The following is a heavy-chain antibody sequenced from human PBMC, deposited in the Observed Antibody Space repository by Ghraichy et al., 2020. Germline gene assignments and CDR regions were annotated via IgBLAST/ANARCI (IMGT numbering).Heavy chain of an antibody. J-gene: IGHJ4*02. CDR2: ISGSGGST. CDR1: GFTFSSYA. Sequence: GGSLRLSCAASGFTFSSYAMSWVRQAPGKGLEWVSAISGSGGSTYYADSVKGRFTISRDNSKNTLYLQMNSLRAEDTAVYYCARTMVRGVNTFFDYWGQGTLVTVSS. D-gene: IGHD3-10*01. CDR3: ARTMVRGVNTFFDY. V-gene: IGHV3-23*01.